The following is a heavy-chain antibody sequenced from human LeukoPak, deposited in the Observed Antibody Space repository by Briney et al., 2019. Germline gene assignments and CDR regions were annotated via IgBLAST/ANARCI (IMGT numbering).Heavy chain of an antibody. Sequence: GGSLRLSCAASGFTFSSYWMNWVRQVPGKGLEWVSGISASGGSTSYADSVRGRFTISRDNSKNTLYVQMNSLRDEDTAVYYCAKARRTYGLDYWGQGTLVTVSS. V-gene: IGHV3-23*01. CDR2: ISASGGST. CDR3: AKARRTYGLDY. J-gene: IGHJ4*02. D-gene: IGHD3-10*01. CDR1: GFTFSSYW.